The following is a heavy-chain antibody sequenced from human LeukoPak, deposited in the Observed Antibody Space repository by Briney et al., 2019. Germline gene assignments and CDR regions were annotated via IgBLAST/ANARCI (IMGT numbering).Heavy chain of an antibody. CDR2: IYYNGRT. V-gene: IGHV4-59*12. CDR3: ARTLPIWFGELPPFDY. CDR1: GVSISSYY. Sequence: SETLSLTCAVSGVSISSYYWSWLRQPPGKGLEWIGSIYYNGRTNYNPSLKSRLTILVDTSKNQFSLKLSSVTAADTAVYYCARTLPIWFGELPPFDYWGQGTLVTVSS. D-gene: IGHD3-10*01. J-gene: IGHJ4*02.